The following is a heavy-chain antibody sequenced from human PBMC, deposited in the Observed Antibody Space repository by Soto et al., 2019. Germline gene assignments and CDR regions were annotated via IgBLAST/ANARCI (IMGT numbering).Heavy chain of an antibody. Sequence: VQLVESGGGVVQPGRSLRLSCAASGFTFSDYAMHWVRQAPGKGLEWVAVVSHDGRNTHYADSVKGRFTISRDSSKNTVSLEMTSLRAEDTSVYYCAQGGRQWRVTSDFNSWGQGALVTVSS. CDR1: GFTFSDYA. D-gene: IGHD6-19*01. CDR2: VSHDGRNT. J-gene: IGHJ4*02. V-gene: IGHV3-30*03. CDR3: AQGGRQWRVTSDFNS.